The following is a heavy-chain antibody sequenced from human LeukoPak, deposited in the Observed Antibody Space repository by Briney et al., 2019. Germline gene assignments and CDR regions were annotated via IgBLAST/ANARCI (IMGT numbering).Heavy chain of an antibody. Sequence: KPGGSLRLSCAASGFTFSDYYMSWIRQAPGKGLESVSYISSLGSTIYYADSVKGRFTISRDNSKNTLYLQMNSLRAEDTAVYYCAKCRWELLSAEGDYWGQGTLVTVSS. J-gene: IGHJ4*02. V-gene: IGHV3-11*01. CDR1: GFTFSDYY. CDR2: ISSLGSTI. CDR3: AKCRWELLSAEGDY. D-gene: IGHD1-26*01.